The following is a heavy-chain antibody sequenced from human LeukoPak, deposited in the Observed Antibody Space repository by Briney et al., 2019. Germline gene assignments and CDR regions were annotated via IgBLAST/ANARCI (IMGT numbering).Heavy chain of an antibody. V-gene: IGHV3-74*01. D-gene: IGHD5-24*01. Sequence: GGSLRLSCAASGFTFNNYWMHWVRQAPGKGLVWVSRINSDGSSTSYADSVKGRFTISRDNAKNTLYLQMNSLRAEDTAVYFCARARSGDGFNLDYWGQGTLVTVSS. CDR1: GFTFNNYW. CDR2: INSDGSST. CDR3: ARARSGDGFNLDY. J-gene: IGHJ4*02.